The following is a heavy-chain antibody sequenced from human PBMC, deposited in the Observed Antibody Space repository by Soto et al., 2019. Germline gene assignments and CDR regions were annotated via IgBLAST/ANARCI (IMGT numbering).Heavy chain of an antibody. CDR1: GFMFDDYA. J-gene: IGHJ4*02. D-gene: IGHD3-10*01. V-gene: IGHV3-9*01. CDR3: AKDIREGWSGEFRGSDY. CDR2: ISWNSGSI. Sequence: GGSLRLSCVASGFMFDDYAMHWVRQAPGKGLEWVSGISWNSGSIGYADSVKGRFTISRDNAKNSLYLQMNSLRAEDTALYYCAKDIREGWSGEFRGSDYWGQGTLVTVSS.